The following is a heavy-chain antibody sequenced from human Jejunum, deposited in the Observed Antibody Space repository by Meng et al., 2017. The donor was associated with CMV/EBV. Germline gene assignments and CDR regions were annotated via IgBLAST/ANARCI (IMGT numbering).Heavy chain of an antibody. D-gene: IGHD3-22*01. CDR3: ARRGTYDSSAHSHFDY. CDR2: ISSASSFI. J-gene: IGHJ4*02. V-gene: IGHV3-21*01. CDR1: FTFDSYS. Sequence: FTFDSYSMNWVRQAPGRGLEWVSSISSASSFIYYADSLKGRFTISRDNAKNSLYLQMNSLRAEDTAVYYCARRGTYDSSAHSHFDYWGQGTLVTVSS.